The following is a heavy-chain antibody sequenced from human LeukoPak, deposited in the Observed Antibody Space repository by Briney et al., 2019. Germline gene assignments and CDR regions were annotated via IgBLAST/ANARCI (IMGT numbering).Heavy chain of an antibody. Sequence: GGSLRLSCAASGFTFSTYGMHWVRQAPGKGLEWVAFIRYDGGNKYYADSVKGRFTISRDNSKNTLSLQMNSLRAEDTAVYYCAKDQSSTWLFDYWGQGTLVTVSS. V-gene: IGHV3-30*02. CDR3: AKDQSSTWLFDY. CDR1: GFTFSTYG. J-gene: IGHJ4*02. CDR2: IRYDGGNK. D-gene: IGHD6-13*01.